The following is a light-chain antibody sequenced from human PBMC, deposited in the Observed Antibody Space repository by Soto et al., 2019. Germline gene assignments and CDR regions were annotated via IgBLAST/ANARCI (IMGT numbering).Light chain of an antibody. CDR3: QQFGDWSS. J-gene: IGKJ1*01. CDR1: QSVSSY. CDR2: YSS. V-gene: IGKV3-15*01. Sequence: EIRMTQSPSILSVSPGESATLSCRASQSVSSYVVCYQQKPGHAPSLLISYSSTTGFPARFSGSGSGTEFTLTISWLKADDSAIYYCQQFGDWSSFGLGTKLEI.